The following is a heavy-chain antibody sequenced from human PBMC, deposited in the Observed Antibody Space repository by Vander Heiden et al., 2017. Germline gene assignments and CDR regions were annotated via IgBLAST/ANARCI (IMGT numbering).Heavy chain of an antibody. V-gene: IGHV2-70*04. D-gene: IGHD3-3*01. Sequence: QVTLKESGPALEKPTQTLTLTCTFSGFSHRTSGMRVSWIRQPQGQALDWLARIDRDDDKFYSTSLKTRINISKDTSKNQVVLTMTNMAPVDKATYYCERSWSGYCVDLWGRGTLVTVSS. CDR2: IDRDDDK. J-gene: IGHJ2*01. CDR1: GFSHRTSGMR. CDR3: ERSWSGYCVDL.